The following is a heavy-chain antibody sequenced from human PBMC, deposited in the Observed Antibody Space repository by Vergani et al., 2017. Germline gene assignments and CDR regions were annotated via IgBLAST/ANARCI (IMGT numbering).Heavy chain of an antibody. CDR1: GFTFSNAW. V-gene: IGHV3-15*01. CDR3: TTAGVITALYAFDI. CDR2: IKSKTDGGTT. D-gene: IGHD3-22*01. J-gene: IGHJ3*02. Sequence: EVQLVESGGGLVKPGGSLRLSCAASGFTFSNAWMSWVRQAPGKGLEWVGRIKSKTDGGTTDYAAPVKGRFTISRDDSKNTLYLQMNSLKTEDTAVYYCTTAGVITALYAFDIWGQGTMVTVSS.